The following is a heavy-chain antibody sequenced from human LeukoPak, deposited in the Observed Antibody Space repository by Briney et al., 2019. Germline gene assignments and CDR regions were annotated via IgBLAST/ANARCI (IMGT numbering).Heavy chain of an antibody. J-gene: IGHJ3*02. V-gene: IGHV1-46*01. D-gene: IGHD3-10*01. CDR3: ARDAAYYYGSGRGKDI. CDR1: GYTFTSYY. Sequence: ASVKVSCKASGYTFTSYYMHWVRQAPGQGLEWMGIINPSGGSTSYAQKFQGRVTMTRDTSTSTVYMELRSLRSDDTAVYYCARDAAYYYGSGRGKDIWGQGTMVTVSS. CDR2: INPSGGST.